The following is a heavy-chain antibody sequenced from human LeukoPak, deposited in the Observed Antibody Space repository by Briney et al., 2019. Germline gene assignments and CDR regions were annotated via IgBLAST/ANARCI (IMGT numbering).Heavy chain of an antibody. D-gene: IGHD6-13*01. Sequence: GGSLRLSCAASGFTLSSYSMNWVRQAPGKGLEWVSSISSSNVFIYYADSMKGRFTISRDNAKNSLHLQMDSLRAEDTAVYYCARGVVAAAGRYYFNYWGQGTLVTVSS. CDR2: ISSSNVFI. CDR1: GFTLSSYS. V-gene: IGHV3-21*01. CDR3: ARGVVAAAGRYYFNY. J-gene: IGHJ4*02.